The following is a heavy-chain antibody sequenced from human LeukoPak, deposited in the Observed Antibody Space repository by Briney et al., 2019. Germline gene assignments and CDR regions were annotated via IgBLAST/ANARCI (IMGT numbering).Heavy chain of an antibody. V-gene: IGHV1-18*01. D-gene: IGHD6-19*01. CDR3: ARDRGYSSGWYDFQH. J-gene: IGHJ1*01. CDR2: ISAYNGNT. Sequence: ASVKVSCKASGYTFTSYGISWVRQAPGQGLEWMGWISAYNGNTNYAQKLQGRVTVTTDTSTSTAYMELRSLRSDDTAVYYCARDRGYSSGWYDFQHWGQGTLVTVSS. CDR1: GYTFTSYG.